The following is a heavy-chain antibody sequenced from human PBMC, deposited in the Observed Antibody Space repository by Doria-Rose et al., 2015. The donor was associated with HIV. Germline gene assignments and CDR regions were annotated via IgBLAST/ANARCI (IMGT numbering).Heavy chain of an antibody. CDR3: ARIKSSRWYHKYYFDF. CDR1: GVSLSSPGMG. D-gene: IGHD6-13*01. J-gene: IGHJ4*02. Sequence: QDSGPVLVKPTETLTLTCTVSGVSLSSPGMGVSWIRRPPGKALEWLSNIFSDDERSYKTSLKSRLTISRGTSKSQVVLTMADMDPVDTATYYCARIKSSRWYHKYYFDFWGQGTLVIVSA. V-gene: IGHV2-26*01. CDR2: IFSDDER.